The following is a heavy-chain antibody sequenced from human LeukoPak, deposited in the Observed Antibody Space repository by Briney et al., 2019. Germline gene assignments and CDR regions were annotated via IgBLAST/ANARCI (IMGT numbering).Heavy chain of an antibody. J-gene: IGHJ5*02. D-gene: IGHD3-10*01. V-gene: IGHV4-39*07. CDR2: IYYSGST. CDR3: ASTMVRANWFDP. CDR1: GGSISSSSYY. Sequence: SETLSLTCTVSGGSISSSSYYWGWIRQPPGKGLEWIGSIYYSGSTYYNPSLKSRVTISVDTSKNQFSLKLSSVTAADTAVYYCASTMVRANWFDPWGQGTLVTVSS.